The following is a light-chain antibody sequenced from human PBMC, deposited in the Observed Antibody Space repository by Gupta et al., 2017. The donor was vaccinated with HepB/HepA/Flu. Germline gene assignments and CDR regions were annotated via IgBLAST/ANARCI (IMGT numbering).Light chain of an antibody. CDR1: QTIGDY. J-gene: IGKJ3*01. Sequence: DIQVTQSPSSLSASVGDRVTLTCRASQTIGDYLNWYQQRPGKAPSLLIYAKSTWRSGVPSTFSGSGSGTHFTLTISKLQPEDFGSYFCQQSVISPFTFGHGT. V-gene: IGKV1-39*01. CDR3: QQSVISPFT. CDR2: AKS.